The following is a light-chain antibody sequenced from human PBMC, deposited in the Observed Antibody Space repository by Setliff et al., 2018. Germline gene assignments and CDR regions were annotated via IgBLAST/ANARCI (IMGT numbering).Light chain of an antibody. CDR2: XVX. CDR3: CSYAGSYTSFYV. CDR1: SSDVGGYNY. Sequence: QSVLTQPRSVSGSPGQSVTISCTGTSSDVGGYNYVSWYQQHPGKDPKLXXXXVXXXXXXXXXXXXXXXXXXXXXXXXSXLQAEDEADYYCCSYAGSYTSFYVFGTGTKVTVL. V-gene: IGLV2-11*01. J-gene: IGLJ1*01.